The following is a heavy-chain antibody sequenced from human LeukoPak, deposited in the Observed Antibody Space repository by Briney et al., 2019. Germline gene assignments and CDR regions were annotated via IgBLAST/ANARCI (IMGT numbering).Heavy chain of an antibody. J-gene: IGHJ4*02. D-gene: IGHD2-8*01. CDR3: AKDLVLMVYAIFGY. V-gene: IGHV3-23*01. CDR1: GFTFSSYA. CDR2: ISGSGGST. Sequence: GGSLRLSCAASGFTFSSYAMSWVRQDPGKGLEWVSAISGSGGSTYYADSVKGRFTISRDNSKNTLYLQMNSLRAEDTAVYYCAKDLVLMVYAIFGYWGQGTLVTVSS.